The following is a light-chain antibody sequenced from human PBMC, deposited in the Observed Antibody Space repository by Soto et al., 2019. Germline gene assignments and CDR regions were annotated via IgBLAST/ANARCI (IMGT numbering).Light chain of an antibody. CDR1: QAISSS. V-gene: IGKV1-9*01. CDR3: QQLNSYPLT. CDR2: AAS. Sequence: DIQLTQSPSFLSASVGDRVTITCRASQAISSSLAWYQQNPGKAPKLLIYAASTLQGGVPSRFNGSGAGTEVTLTISRLQPEDFATYYCQQLNSYPLTFGGGANVQIK. J-gene: IGKJ4*01.